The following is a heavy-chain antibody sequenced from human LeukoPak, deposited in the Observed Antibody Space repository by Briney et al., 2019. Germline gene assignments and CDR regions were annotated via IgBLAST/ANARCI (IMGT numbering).Heavy chain of an antibody. J-gene: IGHJ4*02. CDR1: GGSISSSSYY. CDR3: ARDRAEGVTYDY. V-gene: IGHV4-39*07. D-gene: IGHD3-16*01. Sequence: SETLSLTCTVSGGSISSSSYYWGWIRQPPGKGLEWIGSIYYSGSTYYNPSLKSRVTISVDTSKNQFSLKLSSVTAADTAVYYCARDRAEGVTYDYWGQGTLVTVSS. CDR2: IYYSGST.